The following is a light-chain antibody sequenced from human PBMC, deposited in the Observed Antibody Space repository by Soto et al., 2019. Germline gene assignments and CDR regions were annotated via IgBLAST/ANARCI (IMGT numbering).Light chain of an antibody. CDR1: QSVSNN. V-gene: IGKV3-15*01. J-gene: IGKJ1*01. CDR3: QQYNNWWT. CDR2: GAS. Sequence: EIVMTQSPGTLSRSPGERATLSSRASQSVSNNLAWYHQKPGQAPRLLIYGASTRATGIPARFSGSGSGTEFTLTISSLQSEDFAVYYCQQYNNWWTFGQGTKVEIK.